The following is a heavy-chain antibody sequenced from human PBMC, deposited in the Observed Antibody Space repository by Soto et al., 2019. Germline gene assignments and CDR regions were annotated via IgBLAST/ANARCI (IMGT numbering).Heavy chain of an antibody. CDR3: AKDIGGEMHAFDI. CDR1: GFTFSSYA. D-gene: IGHD2-15*01. V-gene: IGHV3-30-3*01. CDR2: ISYDGSNK. Sequence: GGSLRLSCAASGFTFSSYAMHWVRQAPGKGLEWVAVISYDGSNKYYADSVKGRFTISRDNSKNTLYLQMNSLRAEDTALYYCAKDIGGEMHAFDIWGQGTMVTVSS. J-gene: IGHJ3*02.